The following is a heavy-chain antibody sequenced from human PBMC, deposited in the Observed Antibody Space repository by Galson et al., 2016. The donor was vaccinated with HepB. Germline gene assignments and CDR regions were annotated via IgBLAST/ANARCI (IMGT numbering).Heavy chain of an antibody. D-gene: IGHD6-25*01. CDR3: ARMEAAAGISFMRH. V-gene: IGHV5-10-1*01. J-gene: IGHJ1*01. CDR1: GYSFTTYW. CDR2: IDPKDSYT. Sequence: QSGAEVKKPGESLRISCDVSGYSFTTYWISWVRQMPGKGLEWMGRIDPKDSYTNHSPSFQGHVTISVDKSISAAYLQWSSLKAPDTAMYYCARMEAAAGISFMRHWGQGTLVTASS.